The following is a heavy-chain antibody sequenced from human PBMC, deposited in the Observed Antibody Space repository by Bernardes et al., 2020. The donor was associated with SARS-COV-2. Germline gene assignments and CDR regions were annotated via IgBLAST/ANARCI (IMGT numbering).Heavy chain of an antibody. V-gene: IGHV3-23*01. D-gene: IGHD3-10*01. J-gene: IGHJ5*02. CDR3: AKVSGASGSPPWLDP. CDR1: GFTFSSYA. Sequence: SLRLSCAASGFTFSSYAMSWVRQAPGKGLEWVSAIRGSGGSTYYADSVKGRFTISRDNSKNTLILQMNSLRAEDTAVYYCAKVSGASGSPPWLDPWGQGTLVTVSS. CDR2: IRGSGGST.